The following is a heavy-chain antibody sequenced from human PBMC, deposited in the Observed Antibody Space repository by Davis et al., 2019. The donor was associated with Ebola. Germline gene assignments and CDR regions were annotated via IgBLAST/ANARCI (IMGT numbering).Heavy chain of an antibody. J-gene: IGHJ6*02. Sequence: SETLSLTCTVSGGSISSSTYYWGWIRQPPGKGLEWSGSIYYSGNTYYNPSLKSRATISVDTSKNQFSLKLSSVTAADTAVYYCARGRSYSSGWAGAVWGQGTTVTVSS. D-gene: IGHD6-19*01. CDR3: ARGRSYSSGWAGAV. CDR2: IYYSGNT. V-gene: IGHV4-39*01. CDR1: GGSISSSTYY.